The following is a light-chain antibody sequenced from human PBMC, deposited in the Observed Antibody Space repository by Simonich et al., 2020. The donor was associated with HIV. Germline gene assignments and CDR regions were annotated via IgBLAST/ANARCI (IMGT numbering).Light chain of an antibody. J-gene: IGKJ1*01. Sequence: DIQMTQSPSTLSASVGDRVTITCRASQSIDFWLARDQQKTGKAPKLLIYKASSLASGVPSRFSGSGSGTEFTLTISSLQPDDFATYYCHQYNMYWTFGQGTKVEIK. CDR2: KAS. V-gene: IGKV1-5*03. CDR3: HQYNMYWT. CDR1: QSIDFW.